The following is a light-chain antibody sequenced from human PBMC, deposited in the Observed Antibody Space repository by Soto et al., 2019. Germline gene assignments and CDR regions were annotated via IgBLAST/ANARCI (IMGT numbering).Light chain of an antibody. CDR1: SSNIGNNY. V-gene: IGLV1-51*01. CDR3: GTWDSCLSALV. CDR2: DNN. Sequence: QSVLTQPPSVSAAPGQKVTISCSGSSSNIGNNYVSWYQQLPGTAPKLLIYDNNKRPSGIPDRFSGSKSGTSATLGITGLQTGDEADYYCGTWDSCLSALVFGTGTKLTVL. J-gene: IGLJ1*01.